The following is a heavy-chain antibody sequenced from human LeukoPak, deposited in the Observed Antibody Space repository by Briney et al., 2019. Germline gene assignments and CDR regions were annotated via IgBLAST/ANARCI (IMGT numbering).Heavy chain of an antibody. CDR3: ARAGVDSSGYYYVDYYYYGMDV. J-gene: IGHJ6*02. CDR1: GFTFSSYG. D-gene: IGHD3-22*01. CDR2: IWYDGSNK. V-gene: IGHV3-33*01. Sequence: GRSLRLSCAASGFTFSSYGMHWVRQAPGKGLEWVAVIWYDGSNKYYADSVKGRFTISRDNSKNTLYLQMNSLRAEDTAVYYCARAGVDSSGYYYVDYYYYGMDVWGQGTTVTVSS.